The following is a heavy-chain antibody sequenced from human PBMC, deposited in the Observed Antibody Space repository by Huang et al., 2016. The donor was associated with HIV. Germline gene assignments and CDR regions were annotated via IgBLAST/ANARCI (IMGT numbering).Heavy chain of an antibody. J-gene: IGHJ4*02. Sequence: QVQLVESGGGVVQPGRSLRLSCAASGFTFSSYGMHWVRQAPGKGLEWVAGISDDGSNKYYADSVKGRFTISRDNSKNTLYLQMNSLRAEDTAVYYCAKGQTAPVDYWGQGTLVTVSS. CDR2: ISDDGSNK. V-gene: IGHV3-30*18. CDR1: GFTFSSYG. CDR3: AKGQTAPVDY.